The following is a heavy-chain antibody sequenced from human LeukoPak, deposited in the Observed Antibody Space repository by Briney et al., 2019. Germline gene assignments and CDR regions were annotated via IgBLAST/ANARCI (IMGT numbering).Heavy chain of an antibody. J-gene: IGHJ4*02. D-gene: IGHD3-3*01. Sequence: GGSLGLSCAASGFTFSSYGMHWVRQAPGKGLEWVAFIRYDGSNKYYADSVKGRFTISRDNSKNTLYLQMNSLRAEDTAVYYCAKDDFWSGYFDYWGQGTLVTVSS. CDR3: AKDDFWSGYFDY. V-gene: IGHV3-30*02. CDR2: IRYDGSNK. CDR1: GFTFSSYG.